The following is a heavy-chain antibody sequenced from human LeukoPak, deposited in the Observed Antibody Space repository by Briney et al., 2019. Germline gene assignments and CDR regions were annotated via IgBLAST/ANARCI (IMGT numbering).Heavy chain of an antibody. CDR3: ARAIVYNGGGRYFDL. CDR1: GDSVSSGSYY. D-gene: IGHD1-26*01. Sequence: PSETLSLTCSVSGDSVSSGSYYWSWIRQPPGKGLEWIGYIYYSGTTNYNPSLKSRLTISADTSKNQFSLKLTSVTAADTAVYYCARAIVYNGGGRYFDLWGRGTLVTVSS. J-gene: IGHJ2*01. CDR2: IYYSGTT. V-gene: IGHV4-61*01.